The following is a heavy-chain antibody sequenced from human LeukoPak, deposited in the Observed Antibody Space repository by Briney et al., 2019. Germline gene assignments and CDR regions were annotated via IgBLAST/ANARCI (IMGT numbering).Heavy chain of an antibody. CDR3: ARAGSGWPRRNWYFDL. Sequence: GASVKVSCKASGYTFTSYYMHWVRQAPGQGLEWMGIINPSGGSTSYAQKFQGRVTMTRDTSTSTVYMELSSLRSEDTAVYYCARAGSGWPRRNWYFDLWGRGTLVTVSS. V-gene: IGHV1-46*01. J-gene: IGHJ2*01. D-gene: IGHD6-19*01. CDR1: GYTFTSYY. CDR2: INPSGGST.